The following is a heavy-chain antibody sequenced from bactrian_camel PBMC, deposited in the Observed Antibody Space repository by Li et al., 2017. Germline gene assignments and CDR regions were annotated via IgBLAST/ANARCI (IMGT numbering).Heavy chain of an antibody. Sequence: QLVESGGGSVQAGGSLRLSCAATIAPGYGANLYCMGWFRRTSGKERERSASEFVSAIGSDGSVKYADSVKGRFTVSKDNAKNTVYLQMNSLQPEDTAVYRCVVGASLASFSWFPRDRCAGLRISFDHWGQGTQVTVS. CDR1: IAPGYGANLYC. V-gene: IGHV3S53*01. D-gene: IGHD6*01. J-gene: IGHJ4*01. CDR2: IGSDGSV. CDR3: VVGASLASFSWFPRDRCAGLRISFDH.